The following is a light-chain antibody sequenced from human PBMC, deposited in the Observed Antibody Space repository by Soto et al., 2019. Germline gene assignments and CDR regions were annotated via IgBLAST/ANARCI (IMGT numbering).Light chain of an antibody. Sequence: DIQMTQSPSSLSASVGDRVTITCRASRSITNYLNWYQQKPGKAPNLLIYAASSLQSGVPSRFSGSGSGTDFTLTISSLQPEDSAIYFCQQSYSTPYTFGQGTKLQIK. J-gene: IGKJ2*01. V-gene: IGKV1-39*01. CDR1: RSITNY. CDR2: AAS. CDR3: QQSYSTPYT.